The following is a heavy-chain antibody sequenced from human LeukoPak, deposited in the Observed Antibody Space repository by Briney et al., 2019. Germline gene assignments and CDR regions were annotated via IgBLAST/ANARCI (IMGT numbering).Heavy chain of an antibody. V-gene: IGHV3-30*02. CDR2: IWYDGSNK. Sequence: GGSLRLSCAASGFIFSSYGMHWVRQAPGKGLEWVATIWYDGSNKYYADSVKGRFTISRDNSKNTLYLQMNSLRAEDTAVYYCARSPLGYCSGGSCHFDYWGQGTLVTVSS. CDR1: GFIFSSYG. D-gene: IGHD2-15*01. CDR3: ARSPLGYCSGGSCHFDY. J-gene: IGHJ4*02.